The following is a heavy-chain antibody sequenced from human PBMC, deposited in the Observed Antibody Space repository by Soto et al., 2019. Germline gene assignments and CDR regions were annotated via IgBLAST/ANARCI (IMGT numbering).Heavy chain of an antibody. V-gene: IGHV4-61*01. CDR2: VYYSGTT. J-gene: IGHJ4*02. D-gene: IGHD4-17*01. Sequence: SETLSLTCSVSGGSVSNKTYYWSWTRQPPGKRLEWIGYVYYSGTTHYNPSLKSRATISVDLSKNQFSRRLSVVTTADTALYYCARTTAVPNTPRSRYFFDYWGQGTLVTVSS. CDR1: GGSVSNKTYY. CDR3: ARTTAVPNTPRSRYFFDY.